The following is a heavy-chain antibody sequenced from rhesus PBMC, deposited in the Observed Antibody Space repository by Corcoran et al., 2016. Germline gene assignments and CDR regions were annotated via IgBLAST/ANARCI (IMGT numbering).Heavy chain of an antibody. D-gene: IGHD5-42*01. CDR2: IYGSCSST. CDR1: GGSISSSY. Sequence: QLQLQESGPGLVKPSETLSVTCAVSGGSISSSYWSWIRQAPGKGLEWIGYIYGSCSSTNYNPSLKSRVTLSVDTSKNQLSLKLSSVTAADTAVYYCATSTGDTAGTVLIGYWGQGVVVTVSS. V-gene: IGHV4-169*01. J-gene: IGHJ6*01. CDR3: ATSTGDTAGTVLIGY.